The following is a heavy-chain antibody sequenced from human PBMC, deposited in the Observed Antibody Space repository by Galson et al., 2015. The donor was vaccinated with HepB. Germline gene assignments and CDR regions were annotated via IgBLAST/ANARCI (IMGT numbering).Heavy chain of an antibody. J-gene: IGHJ3*01. V-gene: IGHV3-33*07. CDR2: IWYDGSNR. Sequence: SLRLSCAASEFTFSRYWMSWVRQAPGKGLEWVAVIWYDGSNRYYADSVKGRFTISRDNSRNTLYLQMNSLRAEDTAVYYCARRVDTAMGEPLHFWGPGTMVTVSS. CDR3: ARRVDTAMGEPLHF. D-gene: IGHD5-18*01. CDR1: EFTFSRYW.